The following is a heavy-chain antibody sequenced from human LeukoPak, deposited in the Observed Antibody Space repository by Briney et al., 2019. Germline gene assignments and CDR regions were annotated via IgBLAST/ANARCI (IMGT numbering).Heavy chain of an antibody. Sequence: PGGSLRLSCAASGFTFSNAWMSWVRQAPGKGLEWVGRIKSKTDGGTTDYAAPVKGRFTISRDDSKNTLYLQMNSLKTEDTAVYYCTTAQPPDYYFDYWGQGTLVTVSS. J-gene: IGHJ4*02. CDR2: IKSKTDGGTT. CDR3: TTAQPPDYYFDY. CDR1: GFTFSNAW. V-gene: IGHV3-15*01. D-gene: IGHD2-2*01.